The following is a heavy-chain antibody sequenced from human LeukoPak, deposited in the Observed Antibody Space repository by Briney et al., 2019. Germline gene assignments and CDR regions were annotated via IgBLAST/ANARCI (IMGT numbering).Heavy chain of an antibody. J-gene: IGHJ3*02. CDR2: INQDGSEK. CDR1: GFTFSNYW. Sequence: PGGSLRLSCAASGFTFSNYWMSWVRQAPGKGLEWVANINQDGSEKYYVDSVKGRFTISRDSAKNSLYLQMNSLRAEDTAVYYCARESDSSGFGAFDIWGQGTMVPVSS. D-gene: IGHD3-22*01. CDR3: ARESDSSGFGAFDI. V-gene: IGHV3-7*04.